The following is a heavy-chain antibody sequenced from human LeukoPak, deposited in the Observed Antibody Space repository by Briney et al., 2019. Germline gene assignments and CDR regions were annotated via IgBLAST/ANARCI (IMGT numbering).Heavy chain of an antibody. CDR1: GYTFTSYD. V-gene: IGHV1-8*01. Sequence: ASVKVSCKASGYTFTSYDINWVRQATGQGLEWMGWMNPNSGNTGYAQKFQGRVTMTRNTSISTAYMELSSLRSQDTAVYYCARGLTMVRGVIIWNYYYYMDVWGKGTTVTVSS. D-gene: IGHD3-10*01. J-gene: IGHJ6*03. CDR3: ARGLTMVRGVIIWNYYYYMDV. CDR2: MNPNSGNT.